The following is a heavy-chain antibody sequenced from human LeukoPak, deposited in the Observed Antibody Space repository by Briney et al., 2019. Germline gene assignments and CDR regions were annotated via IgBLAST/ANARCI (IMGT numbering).Heavy chain of an antibody. D-gene: IGHD3-3*02. CDR3: VRDLGIRYFDL. Sequence: PGGSLRLSCVASGFTFSDYYLAWIRQAPGKGLEWVSYISGSGNTKYYTDSVRGRFTISRDNAKNSVYLQIHGLSAEDTALSYCVRDLGIRYFDLWGRGTLVTVSS. CDR2: ISGSGNTK. V-gene: IGHV3-11*04. J-gene: IGHJ2*01. CDR1: GFTFSDYY.